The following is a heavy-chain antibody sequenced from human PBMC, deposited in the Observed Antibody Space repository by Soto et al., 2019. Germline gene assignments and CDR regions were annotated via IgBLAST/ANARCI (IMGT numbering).Heavy chain of an antibody. D-gene: IGHD2-2*01. CDR2: ISKSGYT. J-gene: IGHJ4*02. Sequence: PWGSLRLSCTVSGFAINNYGINWVRQAPGKGLEWVSSISKSGYTYYSDSVKGRFAISRDNAKSSVSLQMNTLRVEDTAVYYCAREDSIIIPAVSDFWGQGTLVTVSS. CDR1: GFAINNYG. CDR3: AREDSIIIPAVSDF. V-gene: IGHV3-21*01.